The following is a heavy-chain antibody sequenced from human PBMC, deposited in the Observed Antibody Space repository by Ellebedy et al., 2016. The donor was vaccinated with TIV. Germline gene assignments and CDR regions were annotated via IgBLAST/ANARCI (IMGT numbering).Heavy chain of an antibody. V-gene: IGHV3-7*01. CDR2: IKPDGSET. Sequence: GESLKISCAASGFTFGTSWMSWVRQAPGKGLKWVANIKPDGSETFYVDSVKGRFTISRDNAKNSLYLQMNSLRAEDTAVYFCARAQVHASPDPRYTNSWYVDYFDYWGQGALATVSS. CDR3: ARAQVHASPDPRYTNSWYVDYFDY. J-gene: IGHJ4*02. CDR1: GFTFGTSW. D-gene: IGHD6-13*01.